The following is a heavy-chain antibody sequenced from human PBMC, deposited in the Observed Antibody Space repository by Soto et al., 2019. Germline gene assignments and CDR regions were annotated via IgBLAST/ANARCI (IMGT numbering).Heavy chain of an antibody. CDR2: VSTSGRST. J-gene: IGHJ4*02. D-gene: IGHD2-15*01. CDR1: GFIFSEST. Sequence: GGSLRLSGSASGFIFSESTIYWVRQVPGKGLEAISAVSTSGRSTYYADSVKDRFTISRDNSKNTLFLQMGSLRPEDTAIYYCVKQAHGLDGVAFDYWGQGTQVTVS. CDR3: VKQAHGLDGVAFDY. V-gene: IGHV3-64D*06.